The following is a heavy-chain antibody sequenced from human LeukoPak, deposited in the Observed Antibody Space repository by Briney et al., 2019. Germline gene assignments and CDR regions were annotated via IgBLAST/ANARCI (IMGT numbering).Heavy chain of an antibody. D-gene: IGHD3-22*01. CDR1: GVSISTSRYY. CDR3: ARGFFYYDSSGSIFDY. CDR2: IYYTGPT. V-gene: IGHV4-39*07. J-gene: IGHJ4*02. Sequence: SETLSLTCTVSGVSISTSRYYWGWIRQPPGKGLEWIGNIYYTGPTYYNASLESRVTISLDTSKNQFSLKLSSVTAADTAVYYCARGFFYYDSSGSIFDYWGQGTLVTVSS.